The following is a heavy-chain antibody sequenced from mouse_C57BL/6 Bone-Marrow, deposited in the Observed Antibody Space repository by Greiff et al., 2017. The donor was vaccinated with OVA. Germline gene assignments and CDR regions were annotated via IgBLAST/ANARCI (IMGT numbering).Heavy chain of an antibody. CDR1: GYTFTSYW. J-gene: IGHJ4*01. D-gene: IGHD1-1*02. Sequence: QVQLQQPGAELVKPGASVKMSSKASGYTFTSYWITWVKQRPGQGLEWIGDIYPGSGSTNYNEKFKSKATLTVGTSSSTAYMQLSSLTSEDSAVYYCLLWGRYAMDYWGQGTSVTVSS. CDR2: IYPGSGST. V-gene: IGHV1-55*01. CDR3: LLWGRYAMDY.